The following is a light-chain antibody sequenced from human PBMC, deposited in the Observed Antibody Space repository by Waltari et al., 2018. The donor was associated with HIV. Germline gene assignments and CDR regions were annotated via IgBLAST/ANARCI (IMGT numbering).Light chain of an antibody. CDR3: QSYDNTLSGSRV. Sequence: SVLMQPPSVSGAPGQRVTISCTGNTSNIGSSHDVHWYQPFQGTAPKLLIYVDSIRPSGVPDRCSGSKAGTSASLAITGLQAEDEGYYYCQSYDNTLSGSRVFGGGTKVTVL. CDR1: TSNIGSSHD. J-gene: IGLJ3*02. V-gene: IGLV1-40*01. CDR2: VDS.